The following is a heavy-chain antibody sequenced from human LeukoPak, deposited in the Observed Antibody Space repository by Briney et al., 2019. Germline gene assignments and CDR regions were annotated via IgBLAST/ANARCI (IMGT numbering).Heavy chain of an antibody. D-gene: IGHD1-26*01. CDR2: IYYSGST. V-gene: IGHV4-59*01. CDR1: GGSISNYY. J-gene: IGHJ2*01. Sequence: SETLSLTCTVSGGSISNYYWSWIRQPPGKGLEWIGYIYYSGSTNYNPSLKSRVSISVDTSKNQFSLKLSSVTAADTAVYYCARGGGAYWYFDLWGRGTLVTVSS. CDR3: ARGGGAYWYFDL.